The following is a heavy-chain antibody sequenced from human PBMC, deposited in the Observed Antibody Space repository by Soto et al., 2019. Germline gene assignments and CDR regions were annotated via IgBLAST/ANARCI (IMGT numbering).Heavy chain of an antibody. CDR1: GYTFPSYW. J-gene: IGHJ4*02. V-gene: IGHV5-51*01. Sequence: PGESLKISCKGSGYTFPSYWIGWVRQMPGKGLEWMGIIYPDDSDTRYSPSFQGQVTISADKSINTAYLQWSRLKASDTAIYYCARLVTTVTPPDYWGQGXLVTVSS. D-gene: IGHD4-17*01. CDR2: IYPDDSDT. CDR3: ARLVTTVTPPDY.